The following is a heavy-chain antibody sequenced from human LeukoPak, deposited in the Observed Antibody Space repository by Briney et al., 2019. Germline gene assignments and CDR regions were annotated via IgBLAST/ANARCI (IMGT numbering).Heavy chain of an antibody. V-gene: IGHV1-8*01. CDR3: ARDYYYDSSENWFDP. CDR1: GYTFTSYD. D-gene: IGHD3-22*01. J-gene: IGHJ5*02. Sequence: ASVKVSCKASGYTFTSYDINWVRQATGQGLEWMGWMNPNSGNTGYAQKFQGRDTMTRNTSISTAYMELSSLRSEDTAVYYCARDYYYDSSENWFDPWGQGTLVTVSS. CDR2: MNPNSGNT.